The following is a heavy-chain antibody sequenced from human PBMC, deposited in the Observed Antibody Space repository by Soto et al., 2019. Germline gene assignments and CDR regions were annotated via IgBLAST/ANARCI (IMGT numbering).Heavy chain of an antibody. CDR3: ARGSAVTTFQYYYYGMDV. D-gene: IGHD4-4*01. CDR1: GGSISSGGYY. J-gene: IGHJ6*02. Sequence: PSETVSLTCTVSGGSISSGGYYWSWIRQHPGKGLEWIGYIYYSGSTYYNPSLKSRVTISVDTSKNQFSLKLSSVTAADTAVYYCARGSAVTTFQYYYYGMDVWGQGTTVTVSS. CDR2: IYYSGST. V-gene: IGHV4-31*03.